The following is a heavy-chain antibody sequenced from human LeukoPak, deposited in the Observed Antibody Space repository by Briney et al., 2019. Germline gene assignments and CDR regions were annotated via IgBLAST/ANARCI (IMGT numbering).Heavy chain of an antibody. D-gene: IGHD3-10*01. Sequence: GGSLRLSCAASGFTFSSYSMNWVRQAPGKGLEWVSYISSSSTIYYADSVKGRFTIPRDNAKNSLYLQMNSLRAEDTAVYYCARESKGVRGGFDYWGQGTLVTVSS. CDR3: ARESKGVRGGFDY. CDR1: GFTFSSYS. CDR2: ISSSSTI. V-gene: IGHV3-48*01. J-gene: IGHJ4*02.